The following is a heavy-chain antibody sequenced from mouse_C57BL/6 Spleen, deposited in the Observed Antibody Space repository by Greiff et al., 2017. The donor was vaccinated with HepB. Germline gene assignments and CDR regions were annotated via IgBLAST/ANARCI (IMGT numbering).Heavy chain of an antibody. Sequence: QVQLQQSGAELARPGASVKLSCKASGYTFTSYGISWVKQRTGQGLEWIGEIYPRSGNTYYNEKFKGKATLTADKSSSTAYMELRSLTSEDSAVYFCAREEDFRDYYGSSYDFDYWGQGTTLTVSS. D-gene: IGHD1-1*01. CDR3: AREEDFRDYYGSSYDFDY. J-gene: IGHJ2*01. CDR2: IYPRSGNT. V-gene: IGHV1-81*01. CDR1: GYTFTSYG.